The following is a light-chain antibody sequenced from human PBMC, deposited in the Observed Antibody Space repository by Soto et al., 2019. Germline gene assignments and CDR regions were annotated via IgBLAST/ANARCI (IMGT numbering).Light chain of an antibody. CDR2: GNS. J-gene: IGLJ2*01. CDR3: QSYDSSLSLVV. Sequence: QSVLTQPPSVSGAPGQRVTISCTGSSSKIGAGYDVHWYQQLPGTAPKLLIYGNSNRPSGVPDRFSGSKSGTSASLAITGLQAEDEADYYCQSYDSSLSLVVFGGGTKLNVL. V-gene: IGLV1-40*01. CDR1: SSKIGAGYD.